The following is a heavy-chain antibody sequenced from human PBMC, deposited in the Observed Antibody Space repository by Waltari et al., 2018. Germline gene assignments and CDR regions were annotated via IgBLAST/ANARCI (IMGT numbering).Heavy chain of an antibody. CDR3: ARNGRQENWFDP. CDR1: GSTFGDYT. V-gene: IGHV3-21*02. CDR2: ISSRGTYI. D-gene: IGHD2-8*01. J-gene: IGHJ5*02. Sequence: DVQLVESGGGMVRPVGSVRLSCEASGSTFGDYTFNWVRQPPGKGLEWLSSISSRGTYIYYKDSVKGRFIISRDNTKNSLYLQMDGLRADDTAVYYCARNGRQENWFDPWGQGILVTVSS.